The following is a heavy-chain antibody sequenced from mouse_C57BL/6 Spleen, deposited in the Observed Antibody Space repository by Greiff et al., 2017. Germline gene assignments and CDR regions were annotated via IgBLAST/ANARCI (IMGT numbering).Heavy chain of an antibody. V-gene: IGHV1-82*01. CDR1: GYAFSSSW. D-gene: IGHD2-12*01. CDR3: ARRGTYDGAWFAY. Sequence: QVQLQQSGPELVKPGASVKISCKASGYAFSSSWMNWVKQRPGKGLEWIGRIYPGDGDTNYHGKFKGKATLTADKSSSTAYLQLSSLTSEDSAVYCCARRGTYDGAWFAYWGQGTLVTVSA. J-gene: IGHJ3*01. CDR2: IYPGDGDT.